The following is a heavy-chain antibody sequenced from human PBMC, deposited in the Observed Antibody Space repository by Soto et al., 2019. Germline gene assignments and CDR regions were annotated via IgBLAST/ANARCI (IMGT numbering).Heavy chain of an antibody. CDR2: INPIIGYT. V-gene: IGHV1-69*10. CDR1: GGTFSNYA. CDR3: ARGGGFGELLYYYYHLDV. J-gene: IGHJ6*03. D-gene: IGHD3-10*01. Sequence: SVKVSCKASGGTFSNYAINWVRQAPGQGLEWMGWINPIIGYTNYAQKFQGRVTMTGDKSTSTAYMELSSLRSEDTAVYYCARGGGFGELLYYYYHLDVWGKGTTVTVSS.